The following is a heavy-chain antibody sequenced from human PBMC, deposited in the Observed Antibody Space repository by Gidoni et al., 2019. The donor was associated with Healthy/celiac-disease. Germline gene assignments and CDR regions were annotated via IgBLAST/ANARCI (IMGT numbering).Heavy chain of an antibody. Sequence: QVQVVQSGAEVKKPGSSVKVSCKASGGTFSSYAIRWVRQAPGQGLGWLGGITPTFGTANYAQKYKGRVTITADKSTSTADMELSSLRSEDRAVYCCARNADWFDPWGQGTLVTVSS. CDR1: GGTFSSYA. V-gene: IGHV1-69*06. CDR2: ITPTFGTA. J-gene: IGHJ5*02. CDR3: ARNADWFDP.